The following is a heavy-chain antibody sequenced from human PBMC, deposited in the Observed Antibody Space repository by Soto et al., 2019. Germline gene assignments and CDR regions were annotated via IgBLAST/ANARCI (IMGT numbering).Heavy chain of an antibody. Sequence: GGSLRLSCAASVFTFSTYAMNWVRQAPGKGLEWVSTISVSGDYTYYADSVKGRFTISRDNSKNTQYLQMNSLRADDTAMYYCATRHLSFCSGGTCNPFDFWGQGALVTVSS. CDR1: VFTFSTYA. CDR2: ISVSGDYT. J-gene: IGHJ4*02. V-gene: IGHV3-23*01. CDR3: ATRHLSFCSGGTCNPFDF. D-gene: IGHD2-15*01.